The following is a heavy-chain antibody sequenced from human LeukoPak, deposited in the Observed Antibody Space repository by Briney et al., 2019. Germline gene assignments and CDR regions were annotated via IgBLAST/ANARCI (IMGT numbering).Heavy chain of an antibody. D-gene: IGHD3-3*01. J-gene: IGHJ4*02. Sequence: GGSLRLSCAASGFTFSSYSMNWVRQAPGKGLEWVSYISSSSSTIYYADSVKGRFTISRDNAKNSLYLQMNSLRAEDTAVYYCARVRFSCLFDYWGQGTLVTVSS. CDR3: ARVRFSCLFDY. V-gene: IGHV3-48*01. CDR2: ISSSSSTI. CDR1: GFTFSSYS.